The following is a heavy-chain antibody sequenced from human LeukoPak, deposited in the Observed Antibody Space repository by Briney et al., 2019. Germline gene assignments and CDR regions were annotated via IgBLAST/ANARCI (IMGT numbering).Heavy chain of an antibody. J-gene: IGHJ4*02. CDR1: GYSFTSYW. D-gene: IGHD3-22*01. Sequence: PGESLKISCKGSGYSFTSYWIGWVRQMPGKGLEWMGIIYPGDSDTRYSPPFQGQVTISADKSISTAYLQWSSLKASDTAMYYCARRDYYDSSGYYYLDYWGQGTLVTVSS. CDR2: IYPGDSDT. CDR3: ARRDYYDSSGYYYLDY. V-gene: IGHV5-51*03.